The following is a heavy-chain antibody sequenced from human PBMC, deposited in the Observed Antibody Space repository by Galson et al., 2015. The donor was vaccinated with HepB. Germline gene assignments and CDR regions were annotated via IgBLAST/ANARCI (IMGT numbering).Heavy chain of an antibody. CDR1: GGTFSSYA. CDR2: IIPILGVA. V-gene: IGHV1-69*04. CDR3: AREGGDYGRNWFDP. J-gene: IGHJ5*02. Sequence: SVKVSCKASGGTFSSYAISWVRQAPGQGLEWMGRIIPILGVANYAQKFQGRVTITADKSTSTAYMELSSLRSEDTAVYYCAREGGDYGRNWFDPWGQGTLVTVSS. D-gene: IGHD4-17*01.